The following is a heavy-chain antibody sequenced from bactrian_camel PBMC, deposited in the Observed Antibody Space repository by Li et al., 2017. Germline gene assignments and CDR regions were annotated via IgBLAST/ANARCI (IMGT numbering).Heavy chain of an antibody. V-gene: IGHV3S55*01. J-gene: IGHJ4*01. CDR1: ERTYRRYC. Sequence: HVQLVESGGGSVQAGGSLKLSYVAPERTYRRYCMGWFRQAPGKEREGVAGLARDGRTTYADDVKGRFTISGDNAKNTLYLQMNSLKPEDTAEYYCATDGPVGRDRDLRPATFGAHGPGTQVTVS. D-gene: IGHD4*01. CDR2: LARDGRT.